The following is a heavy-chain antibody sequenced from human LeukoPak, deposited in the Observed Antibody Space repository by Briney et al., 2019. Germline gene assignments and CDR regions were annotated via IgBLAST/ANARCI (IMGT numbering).Heavy chain of an antibody. CDR2: ISAYNGNT. D-gene: IGHD3-22*01. CDR1: GYTFTLYG. Sequence: ASVKVSCKASGYTFTLYGISCVRQAPGQGLEWMGWISAYNGNTNYAQKLQGRVTMTTDTSTSTAYMELRSLRSDDTAVYYCARIVGKTYYYDSTTPNNAFDIWGQGTMVTVSS. CDR3: ARIVGKTYYYDSTTPNNAFDI. J-gene: IGHJ3*02. V-gene: IGHV1-18*01.